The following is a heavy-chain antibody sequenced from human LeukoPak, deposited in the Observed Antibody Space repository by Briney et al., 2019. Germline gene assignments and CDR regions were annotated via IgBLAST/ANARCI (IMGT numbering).Heavy chain of an antibody. V-gene: IGHV3-21*01. D-gene: IGHD1-26*01. J-gene: IGHJ4*02. CDR3: ARDPYSGSYYQGYYDY. Sequence: GGSLRLSCAASEFTFSSHAMTWVRQAPGKGLEWVSSITSTSSDIFYTDSVKGRFTISRDNAKNSLYLQMNSLRAEDTAVYYCARDPYSGSYYQGYYDYWGLGTLVTVSS. CDR1: EFTFSSHA. CDR2: ITSTSSDI.